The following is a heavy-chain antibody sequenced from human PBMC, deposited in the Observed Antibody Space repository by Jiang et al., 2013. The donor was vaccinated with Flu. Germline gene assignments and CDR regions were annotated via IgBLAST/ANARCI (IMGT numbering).Heavy chain of an antibody. D-gene: IGHD3-10*01. Sequence: KASGYTSTSYYMHWVRQAPGQGLEWMGIINPSGGSTSYAQKFQGRVTMTRDTSTSTVYMELSSLRSEDTAVYYCARDRTSGSGSYYNVGLGYWGQGTLVTVSS. J-gene: IGHJ4*02. V-gene: IGHV1-46*01. CDR2: INPSGGST. CDR1: GYTSTSYY. CDR3: ARDRTSGSGSYYNVGLGY.